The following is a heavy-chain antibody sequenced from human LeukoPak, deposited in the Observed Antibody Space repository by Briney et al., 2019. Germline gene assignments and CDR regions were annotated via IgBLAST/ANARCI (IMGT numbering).Heavy chain of an antibody. CDR3: AKDIAQQLVLDY. Sequence: GGSLRLSCAASGFTFSSYAMSWVRQAAAKGLVWVSAISGSGGSTYYADSVKGRFTISRDNSKNTLYLQMNSLRAEDTAVYYCAKDIAQQLVLDYWGQGTLVTVSS. V-gene: IGHV3-23*01. CDR1: GFTFSSYA. J-gene: IGHJ4*02. CDR2: ISGSGGST. D-gene: IGHD6-13*01.